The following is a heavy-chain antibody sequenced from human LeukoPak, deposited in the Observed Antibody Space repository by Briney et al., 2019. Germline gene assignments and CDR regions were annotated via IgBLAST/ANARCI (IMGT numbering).Heavy chain of an antibody. D-gene: IGHD4-23*01. CDR1: GGPFSNYY. CDR3: ARGFRGNSRGSFDI. J-gene: IGHJ3*02. Sequence: PSETLSLTCAVYGGPFSNYYWNWIRQPPAKGPEWIGEIIHSGTTNHNPSLNSRVTILVDASKNQFSLRLYSVTAADTAVYYCARGFRGNSRGSFDIWGQGTMVTVSS. V-gene: IGHV4-34*01. CDR2: IIHSGTT.